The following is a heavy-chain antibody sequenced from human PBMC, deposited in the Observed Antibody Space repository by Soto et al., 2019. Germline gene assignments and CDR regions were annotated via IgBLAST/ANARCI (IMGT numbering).Heavy chain of an antibody. CDR3: ARGTVTTSNWFDP. Sequence: SVKVSCKASGYTFTGYYMHWVRQAPGQGLEWMGWINPNSGGTNYAQKFQGWVTMTRDTSISTAYMELSRLRSDDTAVYYCARGTVTTSNWFDPWGQGTLVTVSS. V-gene: IGHV1-2*04. CDR2: INPNSGGT. J-gene: IGHJ5*02. D-gene: IGHD4-17*01. CDR1: GYTFTGYY.